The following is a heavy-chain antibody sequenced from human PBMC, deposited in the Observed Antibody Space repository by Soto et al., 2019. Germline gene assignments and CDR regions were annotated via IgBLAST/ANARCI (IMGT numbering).Heavy chain of an antibody. Sequence: QITLNESGPTLVKPTQTLTLTCTFSGFSLSTRDVGVGWIRQPPGEALEWLGVVYWDDSKTYSPSLESRLTITKDTSKNQVVLRRTKMDPVATATYYCAHCRGGVASFWGQGTLVTVSS. D-gene: IGHD2-2*01. J-gene: IGHJ4*02. V-gene: IGHV2-5*02. CDR2: VYWDDSK. CDR1: GFSLSTRDVG. CDR3: AHCRGGVASF.